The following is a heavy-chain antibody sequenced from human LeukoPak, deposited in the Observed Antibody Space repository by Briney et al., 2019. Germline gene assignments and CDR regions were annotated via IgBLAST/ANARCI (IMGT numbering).Heavy chain of an antibody. J-gene: IGHJ6*04. CDR1: GGSISSYY. CDR3: ARTHGYYYGMDV. CDR2: IYYSGST. Sequence: PSETLSLTCTVSGGSISSYYWSWIRQPPGKGLEWIGYIYYSGSTNYNPSLKSRVTISVDTSKNQFSLKLSSVTAADTAVYYCARTHGYYYGMDVGGKGTTVTVSS. V-gene: IGHV4-59*01.